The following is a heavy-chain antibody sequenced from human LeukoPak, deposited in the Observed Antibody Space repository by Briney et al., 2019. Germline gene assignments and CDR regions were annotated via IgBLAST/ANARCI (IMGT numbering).Heavy chain of an antibody. V-gene: IGHV3-11*01. Sequence: GGSLRLSCAASGFTFSDYYMSWIRQAPGKGLEWVSYISSSGSTIYYADSVKGRFTISRDNAKNSLYLQMNSLRSEDTAVYYCARGGYCSSTSCYFLYWFDPWGQGTLVTVSS. CDR1: GFTFSDYY. CDR3: ARGGYCSSTSCYFLYWFDP. CDR2: ISSSGSTI. D-gene: IGHD2-2*01. J-gene: IGHJ5*02.